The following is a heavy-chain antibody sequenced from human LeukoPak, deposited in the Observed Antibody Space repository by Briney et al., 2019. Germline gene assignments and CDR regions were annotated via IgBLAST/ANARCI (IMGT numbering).Heavy chain of an antibody. CDR2: IYPGDSDT. D-gene: IGHD3-3*01. Sequence: GESLKISCKGSGYSFTSYWIGWVRQMPGKGLEWMGIIYPGDSDTRYSPSFQGQFTISADKSISTAYLQWSSLKASDTAMYYCARLGSEYYDFWSGYYPTSNWFDPWGQGTLVTVSS. CDR3: ARLGSEYYDFWSGYYPTSNWFDP. J-gene: IGHJ5*02. V-gene: IGHV5-51*01. CDR1: GYSFTSYW.